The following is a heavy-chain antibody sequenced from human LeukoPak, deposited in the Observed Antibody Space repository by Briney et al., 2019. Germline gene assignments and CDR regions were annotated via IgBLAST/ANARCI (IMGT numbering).Heavy chain of an antibody. Sequence: SETLSLTCTVSGGSIGSYYWSWIRQPPGKGLEWIGYIYYSGSTNYNPSLKSRVTISVDTSKNQFSLKLSSVTAADTAVYYCASTTVKYYYYYYMDVWGKGTTVTVSS. J-gene: IGHJ6*03. CDR1: GGSIGSYY. CDR2: IYYSGST. CDR3: ASTTVKYYYYYYMDV. D-gene: IGHD4-17*01. V-gene: IGHV4-59*01.